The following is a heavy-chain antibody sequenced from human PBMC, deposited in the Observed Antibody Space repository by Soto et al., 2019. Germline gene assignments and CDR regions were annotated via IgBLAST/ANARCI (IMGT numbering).Heavy chain of an antibody. J-gene: IGHJ4*02. CDR2: INPNSGGT. Sequence: ASVKVSCKASGYTFSDYYIHWVRQAPGQGLEWMGWINPNSGGTKYAPKFQGGVTMTRDTSITTAYMELSRLRSGDTAVYYCAREPATAKPEGVDFWGQVTLVTVSS. CDR3: AREPATAKPEGVDF. CDR1: GYTFSDYY. D-gene: IGHD1-1*01. V-gene: IGHV1-2*02.